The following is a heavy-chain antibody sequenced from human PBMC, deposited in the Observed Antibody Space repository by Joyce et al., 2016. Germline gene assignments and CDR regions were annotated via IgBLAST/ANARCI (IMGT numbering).Heavy chain of an antibody. V-gene: IGHV3-74*01. CDR3: ARGHLTGYCRDY. CDR1: GFTFSNYW. CDR2: IKTDGSSA. Sequence: EVLLVESGGGLVQPGGSLRLSCEASGFTFSNYWMHWVRQAPGKGLVGGSRIKTDGSSANYADPVKGRFTISRDNAKNTLYLQMNSLRVEDTAVYYCARGHLTGYCRDYWGQGTLVTVSS. D-gene: IGHD3-9*01. J-gene: IGHJ4*02.